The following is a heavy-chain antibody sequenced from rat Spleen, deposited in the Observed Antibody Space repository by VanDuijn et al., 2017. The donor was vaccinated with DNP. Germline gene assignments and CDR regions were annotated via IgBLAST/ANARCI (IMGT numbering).Heavy chain of an antibody. J-gene: IGHJ1*01. Sequence: EVQLVESGGGLVQPGGSLKLSCAASGFTFSNYYMAWVRQAPKKGLEWVAAISTSGSRTYYPDSVKGRFTISRDDAKSSLYLQMNSLKSEDTATYYCARGSSSIYWYFDFWGPGTMVTVSS. V-gene: IGHV5-25*01. CDR3: ARGSSSIYWYFDF. CDR1: GFTFSNYY. CDR2: ISTSGSRT. D-gene: IGHD1-2*01.